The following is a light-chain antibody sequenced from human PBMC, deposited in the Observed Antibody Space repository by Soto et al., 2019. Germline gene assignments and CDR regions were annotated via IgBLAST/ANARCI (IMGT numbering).Light chain of an antibody. J-gene: IGLJ2*01. CDR1: SGYSNYK. CDR3: GADHGSGSNFVVV. V-gene: IGLV9-49*01. Sequence: QLVLTQPPSASASLGASVRLTCTLSSGYSNYKVDWYQQRPGKGPRFVMRVGTGGIVGSKGDGIPDRFSVLGSGLNRYLTIKNIQEEDESDYHCGADHGSGSNFVVVFGGGTKLTVL. CDR2: VGTGGIVG.